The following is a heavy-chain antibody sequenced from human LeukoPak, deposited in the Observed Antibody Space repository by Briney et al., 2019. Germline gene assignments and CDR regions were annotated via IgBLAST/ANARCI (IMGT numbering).Heavy chain of an antibody. J-gene: IGHJ4*01. CDR1: GFTVSSNS. CDR3: ATIDY. V-gene: IGHV3-53*01. CDR2: IYSGTI. Sequence: GGSLRLSCTVSGFTVSSNSMSWVRQAPGKGLEWVSFIYSGTIHYSDSVKGRFTISRDNSKNTLYLQMNSLRAEDTAVYYCATIDYWGQEPWSPSPQ.